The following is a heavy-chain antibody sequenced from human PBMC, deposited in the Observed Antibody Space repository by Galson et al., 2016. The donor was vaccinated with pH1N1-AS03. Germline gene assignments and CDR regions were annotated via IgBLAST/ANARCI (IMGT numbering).Heavy chain of an antibody. Sequence: SLRLSCAASGFTFSNYAIHWVRQAPGKGLQWVAVVSDDGYTKYYADSVRGRFTISRDNPENTVFLQMSSLTTEDTGLYYCARVVHEIRGQPNNWLDPWGQGTLVTVSS. CDR1: GFTFSNYA. CDR2: VSDDGYTK. V-gene: IGHV3-30*15. D-gene: IGHD1-26*01. CDR3: ARVVHEIRGQPNNWLDP. J-gene: IGHJ5*02.